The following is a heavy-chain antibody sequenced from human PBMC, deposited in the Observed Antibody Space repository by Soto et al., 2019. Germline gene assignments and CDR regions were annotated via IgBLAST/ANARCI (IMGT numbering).Heavy chain of an antibody. J-gene: IGHJ5*02. CDR1: GGYISTYY. Sequence: QVQLQESGPGLVKPSETLSLTCTVSGGYISTYYWSWIRQTPGKGLEWIVHIYYTGSTDYNPSLKSRVTISVDTSTNHFSLKQFSLKLTSVTAADTAVYYCARGYSRDFGRLDTWGQGALVTVSS. CDR3: ARGYSRDFGRLDT. D-gene: IGHD1-26*01. V-gene: IGHV4-59*01. CDR2: IYYTGST.